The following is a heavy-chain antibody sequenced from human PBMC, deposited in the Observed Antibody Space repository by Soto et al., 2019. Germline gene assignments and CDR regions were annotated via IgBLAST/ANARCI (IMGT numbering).Heavy chain of an antibody. CDR3: TRRASSSFYHFDF. CDR2: IDPSDSYV. D-gene: IGHD2-2*01. CDR1: GYSFTAYW. J-gene: IGHJ4*02. V-gene: IGHV5-10-1*01. Sequence: GESLKISCQASGYSFTAYWITWVRQMPGKGLEWMATIDPSDSYVDYSPSFRGHVTSSVDRSITTVYLQWNSLKASDSAMYFCTRRASSSFYHFDFWGQGALVTFSS.